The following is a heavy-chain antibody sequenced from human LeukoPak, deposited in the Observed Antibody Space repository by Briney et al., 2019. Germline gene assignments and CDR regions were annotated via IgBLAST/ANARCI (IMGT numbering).Heavy chain of an antibody. Sequence: SSETLSLTCAVYGGSFSGYYWSWIRQPPGKGLEWIGEINHSGSTNYNPSLKSRVTISVETSKNQFSLKLKSVTAADTAVYYCARGGYYGSGNDFRFDPWGQGTLVTVSS. CDR3: ARGGYYGSGNDFRFDP. V-gene: IGHV4-34*01. CDR1: GGSFSGYY. J-gene: IGHJ5*02. D-gene: IGHD3-10*01. CDR2: INHSGST.